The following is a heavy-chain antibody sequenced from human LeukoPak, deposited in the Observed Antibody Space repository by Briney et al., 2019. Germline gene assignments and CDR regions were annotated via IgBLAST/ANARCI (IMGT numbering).Heavy chain of an antibody. D-gene: IGHD1-7*01. J-gene: IGHJ5*02. CDR1: GFTFNNYW. V-gene: IGHV3-7*01. CDR3: ESTTGP. Sequence: PGGSLRLSCAASGFTFNNYWMRWVRQAPGKGLEWVATIKGDGSKKDYVDSVRGQFTVSIDNAKNSLYLQMSSLRVEDTAVYYCESTTGPWGQGTLVTVSS. CDR2: IKGDGSKK.